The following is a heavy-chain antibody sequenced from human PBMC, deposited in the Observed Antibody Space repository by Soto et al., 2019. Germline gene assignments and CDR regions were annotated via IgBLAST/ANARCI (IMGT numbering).Heavy chain of an antibody. CDR3: ARHGGEMCKSTGGYRVGLDY. J-gene: IGHJ4*02. Sequence: PSETLSLTCTVSGGSISSSSYYWGWIRQPPGKGLEWIGSIYYSGSTYYNPSLKSQVTISVDTSKNQFSLKLSSVTAADTAVYNCARHGGEMCKSTGGYRVGLDYWGQGTLVTVSS. CDR1: GGSISSSSYY. V-gene: IGHV4-39*01. D-gene: IGHD2-2*01. CDR2: IYYSGST.